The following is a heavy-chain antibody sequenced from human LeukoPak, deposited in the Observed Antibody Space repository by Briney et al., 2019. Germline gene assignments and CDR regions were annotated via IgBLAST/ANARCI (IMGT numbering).Heavy chain of an antibody. Sequence: PSETLSLTCTVSGGSISSSSYYWGWIRQPPGKGLEWTGSIYYSGHTYYNPSLKSRVTISVDTSKNQLSLKLSSVTAADTAVYYCASVGYFDYWGQGTLVTVSS. CDR3: ASVGYFDY. D-gene: IGHD1-26*01. J-gene: IGHJ4*02. CDR2: IYYSGHT. V-gene: IGHV4-39*01. CDR1: GGSISSSSYY.